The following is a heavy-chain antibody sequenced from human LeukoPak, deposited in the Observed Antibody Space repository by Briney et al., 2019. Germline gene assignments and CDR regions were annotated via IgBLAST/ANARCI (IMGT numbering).Heavy chain of an antibody. J-gene: IGHJ6*03. CDR3: ARDLSNYDSSGYYYAYYYMDV. Sequence: PSETLSLTCTVSSGSVSTSNYYWGWVRQPPGKALEWIGNIFYSGSTYYSPSLKSRVTISLDTSRNQFSLKLSSVTAADTAVYYCARDLSNYDSSGYYYAYYYMDVWGKGTTVTISS. CDR2: IFYSGST. CDR1: SGSVSTSNYY. V-gene: IGHV4-39*07. D-gene: IGHD3-22*01.